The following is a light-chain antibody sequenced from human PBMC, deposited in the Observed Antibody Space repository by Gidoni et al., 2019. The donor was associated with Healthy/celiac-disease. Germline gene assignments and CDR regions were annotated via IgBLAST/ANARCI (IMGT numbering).Light chain of an antibody. Sequence: QSVLTQPPSVSGAPGQRVTISCTGSRSNIGAGYDVHWYQQLPGTAPKLLIYGDSNRPSGVPERFSGSRSGTSTSLAITGLQADDEADYYCQSYDSSLNHYVFGTGTKVTVL. CDR3: QSYDSSLNHYV. J-gene: IGLJ1*01. CDR2: GDS. V-gene: IGLV1-40*01. CDR1: RSNIGAGYD.